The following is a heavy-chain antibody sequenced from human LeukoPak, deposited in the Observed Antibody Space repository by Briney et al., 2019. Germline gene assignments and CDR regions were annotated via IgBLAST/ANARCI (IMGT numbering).Heavy chain of an antibody. CDR3: ARDSGGSYFSY. V-gene: IGHV3-23*01. J-gene: IGHJ4*02. CDR2: ISGSGGST. D-gene: IGHD1-14*01. CDR1: GFTFSSYA. Sequence: GGSLRLSCAASGFTFSSYAMSWVRQAPGKGLEWVSAISGSGGSTYYADSVKGRFTISRDNSKNTLYLQMNSLRAEDTAVYYCARDSGGSYFSYWGQGTLVTVSS.